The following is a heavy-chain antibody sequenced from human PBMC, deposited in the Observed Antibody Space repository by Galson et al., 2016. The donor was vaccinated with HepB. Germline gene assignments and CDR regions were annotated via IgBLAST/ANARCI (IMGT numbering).Heavy chain of an antibody. J-gene: IGHJ2*01. CDR1: GGSISNYY. CDR2: IYDSGSP. D-gene: IGHD6-13*01. Sequence: ETLSLTCTVSGGSISNYYWTWIRQAPGKGLEWIGYIYDSGSPSYNPSLKSRVAMSIDMSKRQVSLKVTSVTATDTAVYFCAREVSRAARGTTFWYFDLWGRGTLVTVSS. V-gene: IGHV4-59*01. CDR3: AREVSRAARGTTFWYFDL.